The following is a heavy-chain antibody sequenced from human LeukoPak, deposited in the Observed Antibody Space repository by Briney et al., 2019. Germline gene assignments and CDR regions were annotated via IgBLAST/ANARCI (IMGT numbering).Heavy chain of an antibody. CDR3: AKNKWLHYFDY. Sequence: SETLSLTCAVYGGSFSGYYWSWIRQPPGKGLEWIGEINHSGSTNYNPSLKSRVTISVDTSKKQFSLKLSSVTAADTAVYYCAKNKWLHYFDYWGQGTLVTVSS. D-gene: IGHD6-19*01. CDR1: GGSFSGYY. J-gene: IGHJ4*02. CDR2: INHSGST. V-gene: IGHV4-34*01.